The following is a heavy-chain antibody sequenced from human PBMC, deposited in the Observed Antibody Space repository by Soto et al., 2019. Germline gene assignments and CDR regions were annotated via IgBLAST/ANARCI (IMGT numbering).Heavy chain of an antibody. D-gene: IGHD3-22*01. CDR2: INSDGSST. CDR3: ARGDYHSGGYPLYYYYYGMDA. J-gene: IGHJ6*02. V-gene: IGHV3-74*01. Sequence: EVQLVESGGGLVQPGGSLRLSCAASGFTFSSYWMHWVRQAPGKGLVWVSRINSDGSSTSYADSVKGRFTISRDNAKNTRYLQMNSLRAEDTGVYYCARGDYHSGGYPLYYYYYGMDAWGQGTTVTVSS. CDR1: GFTFSSYW.